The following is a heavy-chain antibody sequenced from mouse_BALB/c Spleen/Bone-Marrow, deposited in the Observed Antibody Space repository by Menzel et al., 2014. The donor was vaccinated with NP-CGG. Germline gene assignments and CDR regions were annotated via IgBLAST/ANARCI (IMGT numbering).Heavy chain of an antibody. D-gene: IGHD2-1*01. V-gene: IGHV1-15*01. Sequence: QVQLQQSGAELVRPGASVTLSCKASGYTFTDYEMHWVKQTPVHGLEWIGAIDPETGGTAYNQKFKGKATLTVDKSSSTAYMELRSLTSEDSAVYYCTREGYGNSYYFDYWGQGTTLTVSS. CDR1: GYTFTDYE. CDR3: TREGYGNSYYFDY. CDR2: IDPETGGT. J-gene: IGHJ2*01.